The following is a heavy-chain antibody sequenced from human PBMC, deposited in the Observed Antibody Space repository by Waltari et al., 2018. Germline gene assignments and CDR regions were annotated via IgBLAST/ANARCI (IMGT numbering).Heavy chain of an antibody. D-gene: IGHD7-27*01. V-gene: IGHV3-7*01. CDR2: IHKDGSEK. J-gene: IGHJ4*02. CDR1: GFPFPDYW. Sequence: EVHLVESGGGLVQPRGSLRLSCAASGFPFPDYWMSWVRQAPGKGPEWVANIHKDGSEKNYVDYVKGRFTISRDNAKDSVYLQMNSLRADDTAMYYCVRDHWGPDYWGQGTLVTVSS. CDR3: VRDHWGPDY.